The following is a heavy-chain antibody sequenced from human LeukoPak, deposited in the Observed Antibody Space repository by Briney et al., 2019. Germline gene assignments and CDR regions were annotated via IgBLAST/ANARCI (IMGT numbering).Heavy chain of an antibody. V-gene: IGHV3-30*04. D-gene: IGHD4-23*01. CDR3: ARSNSRFWYYYYGMDV. CDR1: GFTFSSYA. CDR2: ISYDGSNK. Sequence: PGRSPRLSCAASGFTFSSYAMHWVRQAPGKGLEWVAVISYDGSNKYYADSVKGRFTISRDNSKNTLYLQMNSLRAEDTAVYYCARSNSRFWYYYYGMDVWGQGTTVTVSS. J-gene: IGHJ6*02.